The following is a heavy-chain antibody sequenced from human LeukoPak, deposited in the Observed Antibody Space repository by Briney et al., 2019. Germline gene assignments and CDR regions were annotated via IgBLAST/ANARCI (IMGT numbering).Heavy chain of an antibody. CDR2: INYSGST. Sequence: SETLSLTCTVSGGSISIYYWSWIRQPPGKGLEWIGYINYSGSTNYNPSLKSRVTISVDTSKNQFSLKLTSVTAADTAVYYCARSFSEKFYFESWGQGTLVTVSS. V-gene: IGHV4-59*01. CDR1: GGSISIYY. D-gene: IGHD1-26*01. CDR3: ARSFSEKFYFES. J-gene: IGHJ4*02.